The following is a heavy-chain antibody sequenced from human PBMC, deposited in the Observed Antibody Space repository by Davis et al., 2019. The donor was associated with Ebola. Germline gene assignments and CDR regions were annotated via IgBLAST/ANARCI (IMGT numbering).Heavy chain of an antibody. J-gene: IGHJ5*02. D-gene: IGHD6-13*01. V-gene: IGHV4-39*07. CDR1: GASISSRSYY. Sequence: SETLSLTCTVSGASISSRSYYWGWIRQPPGKGLEWVGRFSYGDNTHYYNPSLRSRVTISVDTSRNQFSLNLSSVTAADTAVYYCSRGFLAETGLWFDPWGQGTLVTVSS. CDR3: SRGFLAETGLWFDP. CDR2: FSYGDNTH.